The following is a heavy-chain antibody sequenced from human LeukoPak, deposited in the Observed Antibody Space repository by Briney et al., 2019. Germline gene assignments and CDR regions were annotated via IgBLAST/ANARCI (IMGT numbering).Heavy chain of an antibody. D-gene: IGHD5-24*01. CDR2: ISPYNGNT. V-gene: IGHV1-18*01. Sequence: GASVKVSCKASGYTFTSYGISWVRQAPGQGLEWMGCISPYNGNTNYAQKLQGRVTMTTDTSTTTAYMELRSLRSDDTAVYYCAREMATIVNQFDYWGQGTLVTVSS. J-gene: IGHJ4*02. CDR3: AREMATIVNQFDY. CDR1: GYTFTSYG.